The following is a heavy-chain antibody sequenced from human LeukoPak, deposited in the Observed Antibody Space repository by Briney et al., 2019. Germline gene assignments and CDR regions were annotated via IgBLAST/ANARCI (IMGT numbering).Heavy chain of an antibody. J-gene: IGHJ4*02. CDR1: GGTFSSYA. V-gene: IGHV1-69*06. CDR3: ARSADYGDYEGSFDY. Sequence: SVKVSCKASGGTFSSYAISWVRQAPGQGLEWMGGIIPIFGTANYAQKFQGRVTITADKSTSTAYMELSSLRSEDTAVYYCARSADYGDYEGSFDYWGQGTLVTVS. CDR2: IIPIFGTA. D-gene: IGHD4-17*01.